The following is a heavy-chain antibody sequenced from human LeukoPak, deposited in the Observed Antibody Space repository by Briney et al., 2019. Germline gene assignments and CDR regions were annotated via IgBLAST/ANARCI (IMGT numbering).Heavy chain of an antibody. CDR3: AKVSQKYGDYGDWYFDL. V-gene: IGHV3-7*03. CDR2: IKEDGSDK. Sequence: GGSLRLSCAASAFTFSSYWMSWVRQAPGKGLEWVANIKEDGSDKNYVDSVKGRFTISRDNSKNTLYLQMNSLRAEDTAVYYCAKVSQKYGDYGDWYFDLWGRGTLVTVSS. D-gene: IGHD4-17*01. CDR1: AFTFSSYW. J-gene: IGHJ2*01.